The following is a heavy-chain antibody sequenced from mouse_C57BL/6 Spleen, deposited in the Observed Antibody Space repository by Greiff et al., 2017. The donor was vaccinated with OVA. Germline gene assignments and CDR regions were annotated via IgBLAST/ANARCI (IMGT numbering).Heavy chain of an antibody. CDR2: INPNNGGT. Sequence: EVQLQQSGPGLVKPGASVKISCKASGYTFTDYYMNWVKQSHGKSLEWIGDINPNNGGTSCNQKFKGKATLTVDKSSSTAYMELRSLTSEDSAVYYCARRDYLYYFDYWGKGTTLTVSS. CDR3: ARRDYLYYFDY. J-gene: IGHJ2*01. V-gene: IGHV1-26*01. D-gene: IGHD1-1*01. CDR1: GYTFTDYY.